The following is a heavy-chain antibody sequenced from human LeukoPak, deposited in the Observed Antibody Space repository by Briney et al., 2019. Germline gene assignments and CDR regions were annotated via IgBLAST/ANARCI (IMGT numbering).Heavy chain of an antibody. CDR2: IIPIFGTA. J-gene: IGHJ5*02. V-gene: IGHV1-69*13. Sequence: ASVTVSCKASGGTFSSYAISWVRQAPRQGLEWMGGIIPIFGTANYAQKFQGRVTITADESTSTAYMELSSLRSEDTAVYYCAREGVRFLDSPTHFDPWGQGTLVTVSS. CDR1: GGTFSSYA. CDR3: AREGVRFLDSPTHFDP. D-gene: IGHD3-3*01.